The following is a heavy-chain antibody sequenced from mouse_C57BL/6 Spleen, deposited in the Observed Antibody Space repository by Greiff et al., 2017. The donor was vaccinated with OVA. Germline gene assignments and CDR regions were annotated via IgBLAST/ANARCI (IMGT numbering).Heavy chain of an antibody. V-gene: IGHV1-76*01. D-gene: IGHD3-2*02. J-gene: IGHJ2*01. CDR2: IYPGSGNT. CDR3: ARRSSSGGYFDY. Sequence: QVQLQQSGAELVRPGASVKLSCKASGYTFTDYYINWVKQRPGQGLEWIARIYPGSGNTYYNEKFKGKATLTAEKSSSTAYMQLSSLTSEDSAVYFCARRSSSGGYFDYWGQGTTLTVSS. CDR1: GYTFTDYY.